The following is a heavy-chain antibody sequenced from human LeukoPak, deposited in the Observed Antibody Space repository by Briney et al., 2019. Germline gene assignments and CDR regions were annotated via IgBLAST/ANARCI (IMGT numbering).Heavy chain of an antibody. Sequence: QTGGSLRLSCAASGFTFSSNAMHWVRQAPGKGLEWVALISYDESNKYYADSVKGRFTISRDNSKNTLYLQMNSLRPEDTAVYYCARDAKYCSSISCYTDYWGQGTPVTVSS. D-gene: IGHD2-2*02. CDR2: ISYDESNK. J-gene: IGHJ4*02. V-gene: IGHV3-30-3*01. CDR3: ARDAKYCSSISCYTDY. CDR1: GFTFSSNA.